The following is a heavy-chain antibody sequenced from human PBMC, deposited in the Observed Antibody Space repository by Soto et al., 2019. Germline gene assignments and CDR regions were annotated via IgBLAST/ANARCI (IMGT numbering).Heavy chain of an antibody. Sequence: GGSLRLSCAASGFTFSNAWMNWVRQAPGRGLEWVGRIKSKTDGGTTDYAAPVKGRFTISRDDSKNTLYLQMNSLKTEDTAVYYCTTVPFMAWDYYGMDVWGQGTTVTVSS. V-gene: IGHV3-15*07. CDR3: TTVPFMAWDYYGMDV. D-gene: IGHD7-27*01. CDR2: IKSKTDGGTT. CDR1: GFTFSNAW. J-gene: IGHJ6*02.